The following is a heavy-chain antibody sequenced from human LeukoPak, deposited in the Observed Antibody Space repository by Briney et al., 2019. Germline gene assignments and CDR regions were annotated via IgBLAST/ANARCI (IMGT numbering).Heavy chain of an antibody. D-gene: IGHD5-24*01. V-gene: IGHV1-69*05. Sequence: SVKVSCKASGGTFSSYAISWVRQAPGQGREWMGGIIPIFGTANYAQKFQGRVTITTDESTSTAYMELCSLRSEDTAVYYCASSCDGYNSPFDYWGQGTLVTVSS. CDR2: IIPIFGTA. CDR1: GGTFSSYA. CDR3: ASSCDGYNSPFDY. J-gene: IGHJ4*02.